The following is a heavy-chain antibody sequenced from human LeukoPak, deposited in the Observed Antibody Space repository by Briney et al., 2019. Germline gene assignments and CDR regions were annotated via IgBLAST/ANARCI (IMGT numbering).Heavy chain of an antibody. CDR2: ISGYNGNT. CDR1: GYTFTSYG. J-gene: IGHJ3*02. Sequence: ASVKVSCKASGYTFTSYGISWVRQAPGQGLEWMGWISGYNGNTKYAQKLQGRVTMTTDTSTRTAYMELRSLRSDDTAVYYCARAYCGGDCYFTKGAFDIWGQGTMVTVSS. D-gene: IGHD2-21*02. V-gene: IGHV1-18*01. CDR3: ARAYCGGDCYFTKGAFDI.